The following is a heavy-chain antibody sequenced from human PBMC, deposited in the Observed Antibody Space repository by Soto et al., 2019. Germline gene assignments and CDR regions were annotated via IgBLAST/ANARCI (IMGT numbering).Heavy chain of an antibody. Sequence: QVHVQQSGPGLVKPSETLSLSCTVSSGPSSSHNWGWIRQPPGRGLEWIGYGYYTGGTNYNPSLKSRVTISADTSTNHISLTLSSVTAADTAVYYCVSQGIDYLHGLVDVWGQGTTVSVSS. J-gene: IGHJ6*02. D-gene: IGHD1-26*01. CDR3: VSQGIDYLHGLVDV. CDR1: SGPSSSHN. CDR2: GYYTGGT. V-gene: IGHV4-59*08.